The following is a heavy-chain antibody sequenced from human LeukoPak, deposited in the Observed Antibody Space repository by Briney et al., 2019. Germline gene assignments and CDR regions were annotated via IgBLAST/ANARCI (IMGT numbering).Heavy chain of an antibody. J-gene: IGHJ4*02. CDR1: GYTFTNYG. V-gene: IGHV1-18*01. D-gene: IGHD4-17*01. Sequence: ASVKVSCKASGYTFTNYGINWVRQAPGQGLEWLGWISAYNGDTVYPQKLQGRVTITTDTSTSTAYMELRSLRSDDTAVYYCARGGYTDYADYWGRGTLVTVSS. CDR3: ARGGYTDYADY. CDR2: ISAYNGDT.